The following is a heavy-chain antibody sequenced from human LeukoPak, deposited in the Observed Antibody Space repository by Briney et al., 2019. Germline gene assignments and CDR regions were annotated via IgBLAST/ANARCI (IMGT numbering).Heavy chain of an antibody. D-gene: IGHD2-2*01. V-gene: IGHV1-2*02. CDR3: ARDPKSQLLLDY. CDR2: INPYSGAI. Sequence: GASVKVSCKSSGFTFTDEYIHWVRQAPGQGLEWMGWINPYSGAINYAQKLQGRVTLTRDTSISTAYMELSRLTSGDTAVYYCARDPKSQLLLDYWGQGTLVTVSS. J-gene: IGHJ4*02. CDR1: GFTFTDEY.